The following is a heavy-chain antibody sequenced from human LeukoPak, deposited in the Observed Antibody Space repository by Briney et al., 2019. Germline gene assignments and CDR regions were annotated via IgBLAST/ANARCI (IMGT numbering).Heavy chain of an antibody. J-gene: IGHJ4*01. CDR3: TAVDDY. CDR1: GVSFSTYW. CDR2: MKPEGGDT. Sequence: GGSLRLSRAGSGVSFSTYWMYWVRPAPGKGLVWVAGMKPEGGDTYYADSVKGRFTISRDDAKSTVYLQMSSLRAEDTAVYYCTAVDDYWGQAPWSPSPQ. V-gene: IGHV3-74*01.